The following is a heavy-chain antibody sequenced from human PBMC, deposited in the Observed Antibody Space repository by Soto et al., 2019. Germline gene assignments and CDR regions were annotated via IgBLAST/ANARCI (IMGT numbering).Heavy chain of an antibody. J-gene: IGHJ6*02. CDR3: ARDPYGMDV. Sequence: QVQLVQSGAAVQKPGSSVKVYCKASGGTFSSYTISWVRQAHGQGLEWMGRIIPILGIANSAQNFKGRVTITADKYTSTAYMELSSLRSEDTAVYYCARDPYGMDVWGQGTTVTVSS. CDR1: GGTFSSYT. V-gene: IGHV1-69*02. CDR2: IIPILGIA.